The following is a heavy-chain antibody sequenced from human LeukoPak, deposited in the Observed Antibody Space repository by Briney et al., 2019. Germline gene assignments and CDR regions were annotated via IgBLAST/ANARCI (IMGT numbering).Heavy chain of an antibody. V-gene: IGHV3-21*01. D-gene: IGHD3-22*01. CDR1: GFTFSSYA. CDR2: ISSSSSYI. CDR3: ARESGYYDAPSDY. J-gene: IGHJ4*02. Sequence: GGSLRLSCAASGFTFSSYAMGWVRQAPGKGLEWVSSISSSSSYIYYADSVKGRFTISRDNAKNSLYLQMNSLRAEDTAVYYCARESGYYDAPSDYWGQGTLVTVSS.